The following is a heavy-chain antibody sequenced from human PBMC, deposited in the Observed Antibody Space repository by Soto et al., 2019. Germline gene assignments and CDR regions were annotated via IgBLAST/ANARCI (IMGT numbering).Heavy chain of an antibody. D-gene: IGHD4-17*01. CDR2: ISAYNGDT. Sequence: ASVKVSCKASGYSFTTHGISWVRRAPGHGLEWMGWISAYNGDTHYVQRFQGRLTMTTDTSTSTAYMELRSLTSDDTAVYYCSRDPPFSGILRGTPLMDVWGQGTTVTVSS. CDR3: SRDPPFSGILRGTPLMDV. CDR1: GYSFTTHG. V-gene: IGHV1-18*04. J-gene: IGHJ6*02.